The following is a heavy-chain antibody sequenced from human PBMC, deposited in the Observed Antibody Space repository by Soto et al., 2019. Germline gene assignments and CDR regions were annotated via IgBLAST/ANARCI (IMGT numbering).Heavy chain of an antibody. Sequence: GASVKVSCKASGYIFSSYAMHWVRQAPRQSLEWMGWIDAGNGNTKYSQKFQGRVTITRDTSASTAYMELSSLRSEDTAVYYCARDPGGLSSTSFVPFDYWGQGTLVTVSS. CDR1: GYIFSSYA. J-gene: IGHJ4*02. V-gene: IGHV1-3*01. CDR3: ARDPGGLSSTSFVPFDY. D-gene: IGHD2-2*01. CDR2: IDAGNGNT.